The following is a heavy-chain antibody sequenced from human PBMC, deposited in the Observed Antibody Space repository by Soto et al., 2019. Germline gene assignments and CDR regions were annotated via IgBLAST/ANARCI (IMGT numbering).Heavy chain of an antibody. CDR2: ITWHSGTI. J-gene: IGHJ6*03. CDR3: AKEMITFGDFNYYYMDV. CDR1: GFTFDQYT. D-gene: IGHD3-16*01. Sequence: EVQLVESGGGLVQPGRSLRLACAASGFTFDQYTMHWVRQAPGKGLEWVSSITWHSGTIGYADSVKGRFTISRDNAKNSLYLQMNSLRGEDTALYYCAKEMITFGDFNYYYMDVWANGTTVNVSS. V-gene: IGHV3-9*01.